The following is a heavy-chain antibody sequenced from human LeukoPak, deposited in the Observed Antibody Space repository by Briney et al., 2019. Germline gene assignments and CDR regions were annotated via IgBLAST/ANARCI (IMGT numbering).Heavy chain of an antibody. CDR3: ARPTPTMIVEK. CDR2: IYYSGST. V-gene: IGHV4-39*01. Sequence: SETLSLTCTVSGGSISSSSYYWGWIRQPPGKGLEWIGSIYYSGSTYHNPSLKSRVTISVDTSKNQFSLKLSSVTAADTAVYYCARPTPTMIVEKWGQGTLVTVSS. CDR1: GGSISSSSYY. J-gene: IGHJ4*02. D-gene: IGHD3-22*01.